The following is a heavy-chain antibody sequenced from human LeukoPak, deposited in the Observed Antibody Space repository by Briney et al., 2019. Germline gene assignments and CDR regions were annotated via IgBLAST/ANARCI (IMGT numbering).Heavy chain of an antibody. V-gene: IGHV3-33*01. J-gene: IGHJ4*02. Sequence: PGRSLRLSCAASGFTFSSYGMHWVRQAPGKGLEWVAVIWYDGSNKYYADSVKGRFTISRDNSKNTLYLQMNCLRAEDTAVYYCARDRTIFGVVTPQYYFDYWGQGTLVTVSS. CDR2: IWYDGSNK. D-gene: IGHD3-3*01. CDR1: GFTFSSYG. CDR3: ARDRTIFGVVTPQYYFDY.